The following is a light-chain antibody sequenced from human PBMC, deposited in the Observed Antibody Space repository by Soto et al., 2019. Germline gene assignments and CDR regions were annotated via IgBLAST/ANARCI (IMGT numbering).Light chain of an antibody. J-gene: IGKJ2*01. CDR3: QQYGSSPPYT. Sequence: EVVLTQSPGTLSLSPGERATLSCRASQSVTNKYLAWYKQKPGQALRLLIFGSSDRATVIPDRFSGSGSGTDFTLTISRLEPEDFAVYYCQQYGSSPPYTFGQGTKLEI. CDR2: GSS. V-gene: IGKV3-20*01. CDR1: QSVTNKY.